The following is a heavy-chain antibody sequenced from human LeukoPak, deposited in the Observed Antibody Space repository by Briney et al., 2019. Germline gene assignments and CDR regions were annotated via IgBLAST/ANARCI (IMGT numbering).Heavy chain of an antibody. CDR1: GYTFTGYY. CDR3: ARRGYYDSSGYHISYFDY. V-gene: IGHV1-2*02. J-gene: IGHJ4*02. D-gene: IGHD3-22*01. Sequence: ASVKVSCKTSGYTFTGYYMHWVRQAPGQGLEWMGWINPNSGGTNYAQKFQGRVTMTRDTSISTAYMELRRLRSDDTAVYYCARRGYYDSSGYHISYFDYWGQGTLVTVSS. CDR2: INPNSGGT.